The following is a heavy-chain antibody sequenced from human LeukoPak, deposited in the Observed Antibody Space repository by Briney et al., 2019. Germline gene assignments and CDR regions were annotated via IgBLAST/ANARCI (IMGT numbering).Heavy chain of an antibody. J-gene: IGHJ4*02. Sequence: ASVKVSCKASGYTFTSYAMNWVRQAPGQGLEWMGWINTNTGNPTYAQGFTGRFVFSLDTSVSTAYLQISSLKAEDTAVYYCARALIPGYSSSWYGKFQWLVEVYYFDYWGQGTLVTVSS. D-gene: IGHD6-13*01. CDR2: INTNTGNP. CDR1: GYTFTSYA. CDR3: ARALIPGYSSSWYGKFQWLVEVYYFDY. V-gene: IGHV7-4-1*02.